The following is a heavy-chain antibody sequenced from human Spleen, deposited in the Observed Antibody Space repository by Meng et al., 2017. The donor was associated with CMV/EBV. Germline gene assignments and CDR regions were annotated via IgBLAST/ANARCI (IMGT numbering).Heavy chain of an antibody. V-gene: IGHV4-4*07. J-gene: IGHJ5*02. D-gene: IGHD3-9*01. CDR2: IYTSGST. CDR1: GGSISSDY. CDR3: ARGYYDILTGYYNWFDP. Sequence: QVHLLQSAEGLLKTSETLSLTCTVSGGSISSDYWSWIRQLAGKGLEWIGRIYTSGSTNYNPSLKSRVTMSVDTSKNQFSLKLSSVTAADTAVYYCARGYYDILTGYYNWFDPWGQGTLVTVSS.